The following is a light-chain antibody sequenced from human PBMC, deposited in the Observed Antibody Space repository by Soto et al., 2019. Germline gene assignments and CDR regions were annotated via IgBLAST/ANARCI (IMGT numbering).Light chain of an antibody. CDR3: QQYVSSPPWS. CDR1: QSVSRSY. V-gene: IGKV3-20*01. Sequence: EIVLTQSPGTLSLSPGERATLSCRASQSVSRSYLAWYQQKPGQAPRLLIYGASSRATGIPDRFSGSGSGTDFTLTISRLEPEAFAVYYCQQYVSSPPWSFGQGIKVDIK. J-gene: IGKJ1*01. CDR2: GAS.